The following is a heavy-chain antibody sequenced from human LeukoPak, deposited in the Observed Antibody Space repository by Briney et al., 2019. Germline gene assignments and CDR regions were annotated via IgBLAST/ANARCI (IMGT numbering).Heavy chain of an antibody. CDR2: ISSSSSTI. CDR1: GFTFSSYS. D-gene: IGHD6-19*01. J-gene: IGHJ3*02. Sequence: GGSLRLSCAASGFTFSSYSMNWVRQAPGRGLEWVSYISSSSSTIYYADSVKGRFTISRDNAKNSLYLQMNSLRAEDTAVYYCARVPPAVVDAFDIWGQGTMVTVSS. V-gene: IGHV3-48*01. CDR3: ARVPPAVVDAFDI.